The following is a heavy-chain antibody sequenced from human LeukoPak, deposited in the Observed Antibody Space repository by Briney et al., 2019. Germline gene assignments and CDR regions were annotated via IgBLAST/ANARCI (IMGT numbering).Heavy chain of an antibody. V-gene: IGHV3-23*01. Sequence: PGGSLRLSCAASGFTFSSYAMSWVRQAPGKGLEWVSAISGSGGSTYYADSVKGRFTISRDNSKNTLYLQMNSLRAEDTAVYYCATRCCSSTSCYTKFDYWGQGTLVTVYS. D-gene: IGHD2-2*02. CDR2: ISGSGGST. J-gene: IGHJ4*02. CDR3: ATRCCSSTSCYTKFDY. CDR1: GFTFSSYA.